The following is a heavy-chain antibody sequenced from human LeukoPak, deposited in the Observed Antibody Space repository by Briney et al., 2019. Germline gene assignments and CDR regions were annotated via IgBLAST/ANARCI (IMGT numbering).Heavy chain of an antibody. CDR1: GYTFSNYG. Sequence: ASVKVSCKASGYTFSNYGINWVRQAPGQGLEWMGWISDYNGNTKYAHKLQGRVTMTTDTSTSTAYMGLRSLRSDDTAVYYCAKDTTPGIAAAGYWGQGTLVTVSS. J-gene: IGHJ4*02. V-gene: IGHV1-18*01. CDR3: AKDTTPGIAAAGY. D-gene: IGHD6-13*01. CDR2: ISDYNGNT.